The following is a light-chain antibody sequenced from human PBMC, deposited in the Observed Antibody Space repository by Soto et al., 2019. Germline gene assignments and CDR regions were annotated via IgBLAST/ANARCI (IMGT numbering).Light chain of an antibody. Sequence: DIQMTQSPSSLSASVGDRVTITCRASQSISSYLNWYQQKPGKAPKLLIYAASSLQSGVPSRFSGSGSGTDFTLTINNLQLEDFATYYCQQSYSTPYTFGQGTNLEIK. CDR2: AAS. J-gene: IGKJ2*01. CDR3: QQSYSTPYT. V-gene: IGKV1-39*01. CDR1: QSISSY.